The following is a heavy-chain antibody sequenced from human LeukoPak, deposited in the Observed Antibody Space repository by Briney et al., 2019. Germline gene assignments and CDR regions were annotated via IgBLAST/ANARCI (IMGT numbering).Heavy chain of an antibody. Sequence: GGSLRLSCAASGFTFSSYGMHWVRQAPGKGLEWGAVISYDGSNKYYADSVKGRFTISRDNSKNTLYLQMNSLRAEDTAVYYCAKDYYDSSGYYYLGYFAYWGQGTLVTVSS. J-gene: IGHJ4*02. CDR3: AKDYYDSSGYYYLGYFAY. CDR2: ISYDGSNK. D-gene: IGHD3-22*01. CDR1: GFTFSSYG. V-gene: IGHV3-30*18.